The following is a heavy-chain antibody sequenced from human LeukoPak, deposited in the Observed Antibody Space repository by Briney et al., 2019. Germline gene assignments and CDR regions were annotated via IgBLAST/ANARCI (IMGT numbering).Heavy chain of an antibody. D-gene: IGHD6-13*01. Sequence: SVKVSCKASGGTFSSYAISWVRQAPGQGLEWMGGIIPIFDTANYAQKFQGRVTITADESTSTAYMELSSLRSEDTAVYYCELYSSSWYYFDYWGQGTLVTVSS. CDR1: GGTFSSYA. J-gene: IGHJ4*02. CDR2: IIPIFDTA. V-gene: IGHV1-69*01. CDR3: ELYSSSWYYFDY.